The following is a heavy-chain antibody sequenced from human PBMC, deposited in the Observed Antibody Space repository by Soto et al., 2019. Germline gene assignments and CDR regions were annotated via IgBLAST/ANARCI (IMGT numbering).Heavy chain of an antibody. Sequence: EWVSAISGSGGSTYYADSVKGRFTISRDNSKNTLYLQMNSLRAEDTAVYYCAKVYETYYDFWSGYYGYFDYWGQGTLVTVSS. CDR3: AKVYETYYDFWSGYYGYFDY. D-gene: IGHD3-3*01. J-gene: IGHJ4*02. V-gene: IGHV3-23*01. CDR2: ISGSGGST.